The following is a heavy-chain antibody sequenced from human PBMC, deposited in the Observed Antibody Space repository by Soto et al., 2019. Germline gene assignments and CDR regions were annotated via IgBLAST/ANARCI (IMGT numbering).Heavy chain of an antibody. CDR2: ISAYNGNT. D-gene: IGHD5-12*01. V-gene: IGHV1-18*01. CDR3: ARLEVATDSFDY. J-gene: IGHJ4*02. CDR1: GYTFTSYG. Sequence: ASVKVSCKASGYTFTSYGISWVRQAPGQGLEWMGRISAYNGNTNYAQKLQGRVTMTTDTSTSTAYMELRSLRSDDTAVYYCARLEVATDSFDYWGQGTLVTVSS.